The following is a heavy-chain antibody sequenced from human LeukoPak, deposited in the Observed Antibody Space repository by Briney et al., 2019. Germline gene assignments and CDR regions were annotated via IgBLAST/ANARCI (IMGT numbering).Heavy chain of an antibody. J-gene: IGHJ6*02. CDR2: LYYSGST. CDR3: ARLYQPYHGMDV. Sequence: SETLSLTCTVSGGSISSYYWSWIRQPPGKGLEWIGYLYYSGSTNYTPSLKSRVTISVDTSKNQFSLKLSSVTAADTAVYYCARLYQPYHGMDVWGQGTTLTVSS. D-gene: IGHD3-16*01. V-gene: IGHV4-59*08. CDR1: GGSISSYY.